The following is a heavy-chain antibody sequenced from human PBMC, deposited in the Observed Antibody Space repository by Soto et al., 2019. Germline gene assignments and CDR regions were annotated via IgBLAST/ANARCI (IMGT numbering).Heavy chain of an antibody. CDR1: GFTFSSYA. V-gene: IGHV3-64*01. J-gene: IGHJ4*02. CDR3: ARGNWNYVNY. CDR2: ISSNGGST. Sequence: GGSLSLSCAASGFTFSSYAMHWVRQAPGKGLEYVSAISSNGGSTYYANSVKGRFTISRDNSKNTLYLQMGSLRAEDMAVYYCARGNWNYVNYWGQGTLVTVSS. D-gene: IGHD1-7*01.